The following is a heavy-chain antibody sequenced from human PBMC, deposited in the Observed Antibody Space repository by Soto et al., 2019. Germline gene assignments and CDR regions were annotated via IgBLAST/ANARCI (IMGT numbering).Heavy chain of an antibody. Sequence: QVQLVQSGAEVKKPGSSVKVSCKASGGTFSSYTIRWVRQAPGQGLEWMGRIIPILGIANYAQKFQGRVTITADKSTSTAYMELSSLRSEDTAVYYCARGESYYDFWSGSGRTYYYYMDVWGKGTTVTVSS. J-gene: IGHJ6*03. V-gene: IGHV1-69*02. D-gene: IGHD3-3*01. CDR3: ARGESYYDFWSGSGRTYYYYMDV. CDR1: GGTFSSYT. CDR2: IIPILGIA.